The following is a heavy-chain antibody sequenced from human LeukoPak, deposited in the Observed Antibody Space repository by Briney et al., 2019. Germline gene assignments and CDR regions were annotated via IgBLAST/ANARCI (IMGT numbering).Heavy chain of an antibody. J-gene: IGHJ5*02. Sequence: GGSLRLSCAASGFTFTTYWMHWVRQAPGKGLVWVSHINSDGSITSYADSVKGRFTISRDNAKNTLYLQMNSLRVEDTAVYYCARDYGSSWNWFAPWGQGTLVTVSS. V-gene: IGHV3-74*01. D-gene: IGHD6-13*01. CDR1: GFTFTTYW. CDR3: ARDYGSSWNWFAP. CDR2: INSDGSIT.